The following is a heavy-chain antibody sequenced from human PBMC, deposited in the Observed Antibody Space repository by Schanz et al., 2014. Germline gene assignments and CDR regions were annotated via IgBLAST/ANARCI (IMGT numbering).Heavy chain of an antibody. D-gene: IGHD2-2*01. V-gene: IGHV1-18*01. CDR3: ARGTPYSSSTSCSGLDDNDV. J-gene: IGHJ3*01. CDR1: GYTFTSYG. CDR2: ISAPNGHT. Sequence: QGQLVQSGAEVKKPGASVKVSCKASGYTFTSYGITWVRQAPGQGLEWMGWISAPNGHTTYAQKCQDRIAMTTDTSTSTAYMELINGRYDDAAMYYCARGTPYSSSTSCSGLDDNDVWGQGTLVTVSS.